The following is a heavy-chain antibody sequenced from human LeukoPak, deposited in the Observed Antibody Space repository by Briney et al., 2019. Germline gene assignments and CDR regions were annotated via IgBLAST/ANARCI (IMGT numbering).Heavy chain of an antibody. CDR3: ARGAGRAPSGWYVY. CDR2: ISAYNGNT. D-gene: IGHD6-19*01. J-gene: IGHJ4*02. V-gene: IGHV1-18*01. Sequence: GASVKVSCKASGGTFSSYAISWVRQAPGQGLEWMGWISAYNGNTNYAQKLQGRVTMTTDTSTSTAYMELRSLRSDDTAVYYCARGAGRAPSGWYVYWGQGTLVTVSS. CDR1: GGTFSSYA.